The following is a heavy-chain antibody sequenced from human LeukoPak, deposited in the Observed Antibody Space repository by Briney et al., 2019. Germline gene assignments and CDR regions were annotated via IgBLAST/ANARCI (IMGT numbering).Heavy chain of an antibody. CDR3: ASGTITSGFDY. CDR2: IGRGGDT. CDR1: GFTFSTYD. Sequence: GGSLRLSCAASGFTFSTYDMHWVRQGTGKGLEWVSGIGRGGDTNYLGSVKGRFTISRDNAKNSLYLQMNSLRAEDTAVYYCASGTITSGFDYWGQGTLVTVSS. D-gene: IGHD1-1*01. V-gene: IGHV3-13*01. J-gene: IGHJ4*02.